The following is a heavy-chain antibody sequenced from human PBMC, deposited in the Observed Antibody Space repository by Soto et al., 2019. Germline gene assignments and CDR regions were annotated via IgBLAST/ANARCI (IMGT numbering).Heavy chain of an antibody. CDR3: AREGGYSYGSPPYGMDV. D-gene: IGHD5-18*01. Sequence: SVKVSCKASGGTFSSYAISWVRQAPGQGLEWMGGIIPIFGTANYAQKFQGRVTITADESTSTAYMELSSLTSEDTAVYYCAREGGYSYGSPPYGMDVWGQGTTVTVSS. J-gene: IGHJ6*02. V-gene: IGHV1-69*13. CDR2: IIPIFGTA. CDR1: GGTFSSYA.